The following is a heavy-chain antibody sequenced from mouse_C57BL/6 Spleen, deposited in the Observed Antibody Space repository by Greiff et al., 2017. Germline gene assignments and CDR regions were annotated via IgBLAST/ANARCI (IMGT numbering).Heavy chain of an antibody. J-gene: IGHJ3*01. CDR3: AGITTVPY. CDR1: GFTFSSYA. V-gene: IGHV5-4*01. CDR2: ISDGGSYT. Sequence: EVQLVESGGGLVKPGGSLKLSCAASGFTFSSYAMSWVRQTPEKRLEWVATISDGGSYTYYPDNVKGRFTISRDNAKNNLYLQMSHLKSEDTAMYYCAGITTVPYWGQGTLVTVSA. D-gene: IGHD1-1*01.